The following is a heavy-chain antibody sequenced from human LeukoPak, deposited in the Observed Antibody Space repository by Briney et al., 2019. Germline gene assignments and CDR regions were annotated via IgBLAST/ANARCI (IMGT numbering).Heavy chain of an antibody. D-gene: IGHD3-9*01. CDR1: GYTFTGYY. Sequence: ASVKVSCKASGYTFTGYYMHWVRQAPGQGLEWMGWINPNSGDTKYAQKFQGRVTMTRDTSISTAYMELSRLRSDDTAVYFCARKYDILTGYDNWFDPWGQGTLVTVSS. V-gene: IGHV1-2*02. CDR3: ARKYDILTGYDNWFDP. CDR2: INPNSGDT. J-gene: IGHJ5*02.